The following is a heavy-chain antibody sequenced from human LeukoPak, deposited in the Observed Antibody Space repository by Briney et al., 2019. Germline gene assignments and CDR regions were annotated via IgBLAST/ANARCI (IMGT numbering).Heavy chain of an antibody. CDR2: IRYDGTNK. CDR1: GFTFSGYG. V-gene: IGHV3-30*02. D-gene: IGHD1-1*01. J-gene: IGHJ3*02. Sequence: AGGSLRLSCAASGFTFSGYGMHWVRQALGEWLEWVAFIRYDGTNKYYTDSVKGRFTISRDNSKKTLYLQMNSLRAEDTAVYYCAKDLGTRSVHYGFDIWGQGTMVTVSS. CDR3: AKDLGTRSVHYGFDI.